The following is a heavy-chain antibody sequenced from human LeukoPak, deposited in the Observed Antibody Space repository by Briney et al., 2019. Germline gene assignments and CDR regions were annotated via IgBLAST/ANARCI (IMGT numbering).Heavy chain of an antibody. CDR2: ISTSSTTI. D-gene: IGHD3-22*01. CDR3: ARDKYYYDSSGGGYYFGY. J-gene: IGHJ4*02. CDR1: GFTFSSYS. Sequence: GGSLRLSCAASGFTFSSYSMNWVRQAPGKGLEWLSYISTSSTTIYYADSVKGRFTISRDNAKNSLYLQMNSLRAEDTAVYYCARDKYYYDSSGGGYYFGYWGQGTLVTVSS. V-gene: IGHV3-48*01.